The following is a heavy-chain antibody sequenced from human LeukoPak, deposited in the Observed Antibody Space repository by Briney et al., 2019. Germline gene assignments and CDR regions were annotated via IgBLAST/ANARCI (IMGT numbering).Heavy chain of an antibody. CDR3: ARDNRRGYDSSGYDY. J-gene: IGHJ4*02. D-gene: IGHD3-22*01. CDR2: IYHSGTT. Sequence: PSQTLSLTCTVSGGSISSGSYYWSWIRQPPGKGLEWIGYIYHSGTTNFNPSLRSRVAVSIDTSKNQFSLRLSSVTAADTAVYYCARDNRRGYDSSGYDYWGQGTLVTVSS. CDR1: GGSISSGSYY. V-gene: IGHV4-61*01.